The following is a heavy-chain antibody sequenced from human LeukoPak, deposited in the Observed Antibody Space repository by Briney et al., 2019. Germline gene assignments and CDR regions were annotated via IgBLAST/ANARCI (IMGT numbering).Heavy chain of an antibody. Sequence: ASVKVSCKASGYTFTGYYMHWVRQAPGQGLEWMGWINPNSGGTNYAQEFQGRVTMTRDTSISTAYMELSRLRSDDTAVYYCARGPPYFPNWFDPWGQGTLVTVSS. J-gene: IGHJ5*02. D-gene: IGHD2-21*01. CDR2: INPNSGGT. V-gene: IGHV1-2*02. CDR3: ARGPPYFPNWFDP. CDR1: GYTFTGYY.